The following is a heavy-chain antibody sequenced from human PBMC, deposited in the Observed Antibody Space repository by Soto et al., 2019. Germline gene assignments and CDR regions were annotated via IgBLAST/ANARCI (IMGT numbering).Heavy chain of an antibody. J-gene: IGHJ5*02. D-gene: IGHD3-3*01. CDR1: GFTFSDYY. V-gene: IGHV3-11*01. CDR3: ARDLRFLEWLLEFDP. Sequence: GGSLRLSCAASGFTFSDYYMSWIRQAPGKGLEWVSHISSSGSTIYYADSVKGRFTISRDNAKNSLYLQMNSLRAEDTAVYYCARDLRFLEWLLEFDPWGQGTLVTVSS. CDR2: ISSSGSTI.